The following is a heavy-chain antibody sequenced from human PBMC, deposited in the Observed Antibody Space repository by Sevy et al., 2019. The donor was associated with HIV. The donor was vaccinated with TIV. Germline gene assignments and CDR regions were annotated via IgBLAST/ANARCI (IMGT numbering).Heavy chain of an antibody. V-gene: IGHV3-23*01. J-gene: IGHJ4*02. Sequence: GGSLRLSCAASGFTFSKYGMCWVRQAPGKGLEWVSFISSSAISTYYEHSVKGRFTISRDNSKNTLFLQINRLRAEDTAVYYCAKGKIAAVPGSGDFDYWGQGTLVTVSS. D-gene: IGHD6-19*01. CDR1: GFTFSKYG. CDR3: AKGKIAAVPGSGDFDY. CDR2: ISSSAIST.